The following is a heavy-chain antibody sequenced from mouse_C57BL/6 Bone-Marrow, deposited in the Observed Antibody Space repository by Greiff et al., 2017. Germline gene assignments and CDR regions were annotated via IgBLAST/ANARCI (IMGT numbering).Heavy chain of an antibody. J-gene: IGHJ3*01. CDR2: IDPETGGT. CDR1: GYTFTDYE. D-gene: IGHD1-1*01. Sequence: VQLQPSGAELVRPGASVTLSCKASGYTFTDYEMHWVKQTPVHGLEWIGAIDPETGGTAYNQKVKGKAILTAAKSSSTAYMVLRSRTSEYSAVYSCTREDYYGSSSWFAYWGQGALVTVSA. V-gene: IGHV1-15*01. CDR3: TREDYYGSSSWFAY.